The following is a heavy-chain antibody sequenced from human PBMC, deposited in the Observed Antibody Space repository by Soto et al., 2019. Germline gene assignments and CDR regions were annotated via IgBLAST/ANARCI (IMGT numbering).Heavy chain of an antibody. CDR3: ARDQVAGTRYFDL. CDR1: GFTFSSYS. J-gene: IGHJ2*01. D-gene: IGHD6-19*01. Sequence: EVQLVESGGGLVKPGGSLRLSCAASGFTFSSYSMNWVRQAPGKGLEWVSSISSSSSYIYYADSVKGRITISRDNAKNSLYLQINSLRAEDTAVYYCARDQVAGTRYFDLWGRGTLVTVSS. CDR2: ISSSSSYI. V-gene: IGHV3-21*01.